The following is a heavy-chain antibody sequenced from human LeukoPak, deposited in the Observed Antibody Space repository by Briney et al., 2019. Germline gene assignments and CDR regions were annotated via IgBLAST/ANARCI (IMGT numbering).Heavy chain of an antibody. V-gene: IGHV3-53*01. J-gene: IGHJ4*02. CDR1: GFSVSSNY. Sequence: GGSLRLSCAASGFSVSSNYMSWVRQAPGKGLKWISVLYSGGSTNYADSVKGRFTTSGDDSKNTLFLQMNNLRAEDTAVYFCARETSAFWGQGTLVTVSS. CDR2: LYSGGST. CDR3: ARETSAF.